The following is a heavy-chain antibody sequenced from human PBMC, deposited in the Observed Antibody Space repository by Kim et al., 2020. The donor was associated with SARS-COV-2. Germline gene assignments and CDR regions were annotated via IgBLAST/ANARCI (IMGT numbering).Heavy chain of an antibody. J-gene: IGHJ4*02. Sequence: ASVKVSCKTSGYTFSDFGITWVRQAPGQGLEWMGWISTYNGNTNYVQKLQGRLTMAADTSTSTSYMELSSLTSDDTAVYFCARGDISSTGRLGYWGQGTLVTVSS. V-gene: IGHV1-18*01. CDR2: ISTYNGNT. D-gene: IGHD3-9*01. CDR3: ARGDISSTGRLGY. CDR1: GYTFSDFG.